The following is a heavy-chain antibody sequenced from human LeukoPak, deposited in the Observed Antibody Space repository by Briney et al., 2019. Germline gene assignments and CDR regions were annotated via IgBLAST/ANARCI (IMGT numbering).Heavy chain of an antibody. CDR2: IIPIFGTA. Sequence: ASVKVSCKASGGTFSSYAISWVRQAPGQGLEWMGGIIPIFGTANYAQKFQGRVTITADESTSTAYMELSSLRSEDMAVYYCASGSVRVGSDLGAFDPWGQGTLVTVSS. CDR1: GGTFSSYA. D-gene: IGHD1-26*01. CDR3: ASGSVRVGSDLGAFDP. V-gene: IGHV1-69*13. J-gene: IGHJ5*02.